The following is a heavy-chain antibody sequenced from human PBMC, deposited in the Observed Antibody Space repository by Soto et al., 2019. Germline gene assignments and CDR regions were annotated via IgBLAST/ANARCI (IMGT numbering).Heavy chain of an antibody. CDR1: GGTFSSYA. CDR2: IIPLFGTA. CDR3: ARSITMVRGDGMDV. Sequence: QVQLVQSGAEVKTPGSSVKVSCKASGGTFSSYAISWVRQAPGQGLEWMGGIIPLFGTANYAQKFQGRVTITADKSTSTAYMELSSLRSEDTAVYYCARSITMVRGDGMDVWGQGTTVTVSS. D-gene: IGHD3-10*01. J-gene: IGHJ6*02. V-gene: IGHV1-69*06.